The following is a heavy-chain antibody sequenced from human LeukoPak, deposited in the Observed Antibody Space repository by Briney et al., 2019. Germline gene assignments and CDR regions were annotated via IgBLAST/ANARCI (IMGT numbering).Heavy chain of an antibody. J-gene: IGHJ4*02. D-gene: IGHD3-22*01. V-gene: IGHV3-53*01. Sequence: TGGSLRLSCAASGFTVSSNYMSWVRQAPGKGLEWVSVIYSGGSTYYADSVKGRFTISRDNSKNTLYLQMNSLRAEDTAVYYCAKPPYDSSGYYYYFDYWGQGTLVTVSS. CDR3: AKPPYDSSGYYYYFDY. CDR2: IYSGGST. CDR1: GFTVSSNY.